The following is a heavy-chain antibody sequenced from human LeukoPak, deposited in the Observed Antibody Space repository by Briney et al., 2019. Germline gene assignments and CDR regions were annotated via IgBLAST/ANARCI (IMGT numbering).Heavy chain of an antibody. CDR3: AKDEQDNSGSYLLSLYYFDY. J-gene: IGHJ4*02. V-gene: IGHV3-23*01. CDR1: GFTFSSCA. CDR2: ISGSGATT. D-gene: IGHD3-10*01. Sequence: GGSLRLSCAASGFTFSSCAMTWVRQAPGKGLEWVSSISGSGATTYYADSVKGRFTISRDNSKNTLYLQMNSLRAEDTAVYYCAKDEQDNSGSYLLSLYYFDYWGQGTLVTVSS.